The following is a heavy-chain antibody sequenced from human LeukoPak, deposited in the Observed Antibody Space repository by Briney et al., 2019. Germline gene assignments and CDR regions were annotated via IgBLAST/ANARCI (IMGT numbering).Heavy chain of an antibody. CDR2: ITPSDGST. CDR1: GYTFTNYH. J-gene: IGHJ4*02. CDR3: ARVGGLYRYFFDY. V-gene: IGHV1-46*01. D-gene: IGHD2-8*02. Sequence: ASVKLSCKASGYTFTNYHMHWVRQAPGQGLEWMGMITPSDGSTNYAQKFQGRVTMTRDMSTSTVYMELSSLRSEDTAVYYCARVGGLYRYFFDYWGQGTLLTVSS.